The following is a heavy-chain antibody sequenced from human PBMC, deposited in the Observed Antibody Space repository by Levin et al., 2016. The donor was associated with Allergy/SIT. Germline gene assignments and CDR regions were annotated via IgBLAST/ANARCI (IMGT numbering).Heavy chain of an antibody. D-gene: IGHD3-22*01. Sequence: LSLTCAASGFTFSSYGMHWVRQAPGKGLEWVAVIWYDGSNKYYADSVKGRFTISRDNSKNTLYLQMNSLRAEDTAVYYCARDISRWLLLGGYYGMDVWGQGTTVTVSS. J-gene: IGHJ6*02. V-gene: IGHV3-33*01. CDR1: GFTFSSYG. CDR3: ARDISRWLLLGGYYGMDV. CDR2: IWYDGSNK.